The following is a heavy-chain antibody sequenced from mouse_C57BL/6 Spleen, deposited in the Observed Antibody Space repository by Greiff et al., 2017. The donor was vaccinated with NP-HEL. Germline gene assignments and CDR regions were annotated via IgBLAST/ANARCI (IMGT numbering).Heavy chain of an antibody. CDR3: TRVHSPSSGYYFAY. V-gene: IGHV14-2*01. Sequence: VQLQQSGAELVKPGASVKLSCTASGFNIKDYYMHWVKQRPEQGLEWIGWIDPEDGDTKYAPKFQGKATITAVTSSNTASLQLSSLTSEDTAVYYCTRVHSPSSGYYFAYWGQGTIVTVS. CDR1: GFNIKDYY. CDR2: IDPEDGDT. J-gene: IGHJ3*01. D-gene: IGHD3-2*02.